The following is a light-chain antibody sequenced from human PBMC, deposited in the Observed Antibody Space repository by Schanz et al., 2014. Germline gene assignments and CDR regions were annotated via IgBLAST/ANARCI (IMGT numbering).Light chain of an antibody. Sequence: QSALTQPASVSGSPGQSITISCTGTSSDVGGYNDVSWYQHHPGKAPKLLIYDVTKRPSGVPDRFSGSKSGNTASLTVSGLQAEDEADYYCSSNGGVNIYVFGTGTKVTVL. CDR3: SSNGGVNIYV. CDR1: SSDVGGYND. V-gene: IGLV2-8*01. CDR2: DVT. J-gene: IGLJ1*01.